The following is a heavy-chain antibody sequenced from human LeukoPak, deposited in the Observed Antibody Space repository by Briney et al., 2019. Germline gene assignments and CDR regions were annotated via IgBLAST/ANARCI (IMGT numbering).Heavy chain of an antibody. D-gene: IGHD1-26*01. CDR2: IYTSGST. Sequence: SETLSLTCTVSGGSISSYYWSWIRQPAGKGLEWIGRIYTSGSTNYNPSLKSRVTMSVDTSKNQFSLKLSSVTAADTAVYYCAVGSGSYRKEYCFDYWGQGTLVTVSS. CDR1: GGSISSYY. J-gene: IGHJ4*02. CDR3: AVGSGSYRKEYCFDY. V-gene: IGHV4-4*07.